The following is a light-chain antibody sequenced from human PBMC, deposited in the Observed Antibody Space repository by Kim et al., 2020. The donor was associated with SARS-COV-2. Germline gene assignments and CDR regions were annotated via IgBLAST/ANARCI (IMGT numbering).Light chain of an antibody. CDR3: LQDYTYPWT. CDR1: QAIRND. Sequence: ASVGDTVTITCRASQAIRNDLGWYQQKPGKTPKVLIAGASILQTGVPSRFSGSGSGTDFTLTINSLQPEDFATYYCLQDYTYPWTFGQGTKVDIK. J-gene: IGKJ1*01. CDR2: GAS. V-gene: IGKV1-6*01.